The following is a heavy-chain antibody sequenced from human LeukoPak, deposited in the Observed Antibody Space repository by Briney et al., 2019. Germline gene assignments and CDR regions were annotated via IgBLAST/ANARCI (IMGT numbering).Heavy chain of an antibody. V-gene: IGHV3-66*03. CDR3: ARDRAANQDWVEFDP. D-gene: IGHD3/OR15-3a*01. CDR1: GFLASVYY. J-gene: IGHJ5*02. CDR2: TRDSGEA. Sequence: GGCLRLSSVLSGFLASVYYMSCDRPPPGGGRGWVGRTRDSGEAFYADFARSRVAISRDEYEKTLYLQMNSLRVEDTAVYFCARDRAANQDWVEFDPWGQGTPVIVSS.